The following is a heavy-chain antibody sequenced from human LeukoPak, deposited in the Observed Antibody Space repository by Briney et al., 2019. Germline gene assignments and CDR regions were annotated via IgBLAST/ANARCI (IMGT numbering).Heavy chain of an antibody. V-gene: IGHV1-18*01. Sequence: ASVKVSCKASGYTFTSYGISWVRQAPGQGLEWMGWISAYNGNTNYAQKLQGRVTMTTDTSTSTAYMELRSLRSDDTAVYYCARGSHRWYSASWSENYWGQGTLVTVSS. CDR3: ARGSHRWYSASWSENY. CDR2: ISAYNGNT. CDR1: GYTFTSYG. J-gene: IGHJ4*02. D-gene: IGHD6-13*01.